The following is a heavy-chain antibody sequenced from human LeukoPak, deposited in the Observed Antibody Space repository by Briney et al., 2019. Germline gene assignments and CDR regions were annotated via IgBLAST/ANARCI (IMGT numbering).Heavy chain of an antibody. V-gene: IGHV1-69*05. CDR2: IIPIFGTA. D-gene: IGHD1-14*01. J-gene: IGHJ6*03. Sequence: GASVKVSCKASGGTFSSYAISWVRQAPGQGLEWMGGIIPIFGTANYAQKFQGRVTITTDESTSTAYMELSSLRSEDTAVYYCARTQPVGSYYYYYMDVWGKGTTVTVSS. CDR3: ARTQPVGSYYYYYMDV. CDR1: GGTFSSYA.